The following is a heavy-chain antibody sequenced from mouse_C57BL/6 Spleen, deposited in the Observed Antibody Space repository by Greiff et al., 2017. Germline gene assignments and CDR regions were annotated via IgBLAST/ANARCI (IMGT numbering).Heavy chain of an antibody. CDR1: GYTFTSYW. CDR2: IDPNSGGT. D-gene: IGHD1-1*01. Sequence: QVQLQQPGAELVKPGASVKLSCKASGYTFTSYWMHWVQQRPGRGLEWIGWIDPNSGGTTYNEKFKSKDTLTVAKPSSTAYMQLRRLTREDSAVSYCARSITTVVADYWGQGTTLTVSS. V-gene: IGHV1-72*01. J-gene: IGHJ2*01. CDR3: ARSITTVVADY.